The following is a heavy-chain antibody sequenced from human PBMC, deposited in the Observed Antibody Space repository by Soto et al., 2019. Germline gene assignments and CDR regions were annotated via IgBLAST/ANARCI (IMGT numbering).Heavy chain of an antibody. D-gene: IGHD6-19*01. CDR2: IYWNDDK. V-gene: IGHV2-5*01. Sequence: SGPTLVNPTQTLTLTCTFSGFSLRTSGVGVGWIRQPPGKALEWLALIYWNDDKRYSPSLKSRLTITKDTSKNQVVLTMTNMDPVDTATYYCAHRPIAVAGRNWFDPWGQGTLVTVSS. CDR1: GFSLRTSGVG. J-gene: IGHJ5*02. CDR3: AHRPIAVAGRNWFDP.